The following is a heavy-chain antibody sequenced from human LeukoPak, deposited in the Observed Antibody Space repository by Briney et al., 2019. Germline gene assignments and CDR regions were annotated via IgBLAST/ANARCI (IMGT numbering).Heavy chain of an antibody. Sequence: GASVKVSCKASGYTFTGYYMHWVRQAPGQGLEWMGWINPNSGGTNYAQKFQGRVTMTRDTSISTAYMELSRLRSDDTAVYYCAGPTTIQLWPRDAFDIWGQGTMVTVSS. CDR1: GYTFTGYY. CDR2: INPNSGGT. D-gene: IGHD5-18*01. CDR3: AGPTTIQLWPRDAFDI. V-gene: IGHV1-2*02. J-gene: IGHJ3*02.